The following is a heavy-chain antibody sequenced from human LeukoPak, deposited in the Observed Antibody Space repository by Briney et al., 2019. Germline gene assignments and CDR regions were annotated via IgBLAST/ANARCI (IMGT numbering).Heavy chain of an antibody. D-gene: IGHD6-6*01. CDR1: GGSISRSSYY. V-gene: IGHV4-39*07. CDR3: ARGPYSSSLDY. J-gene: IGHJ4*02. CDR2: IYYSGST. Sequence: SETLSLTCTVSGGSISRSSYYWGWIRQPPGKGLEWIGSIYYSGSTKYRSSLKSRVTISLDTSKNQFSLRLSSVTAADTAVYYCARGPYSSSLDYWGQGTLVTVSS.